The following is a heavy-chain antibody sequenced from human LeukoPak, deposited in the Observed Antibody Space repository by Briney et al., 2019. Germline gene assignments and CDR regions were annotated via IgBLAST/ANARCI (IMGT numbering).Heavy chain of an antibody. Sequence: ASVKVSSKASGYTFTGYYMHWGRDTPGQGRERMGWINPNSGCTNYAQKFQGRVTMTRDTSISTTYMEVSRLRSDDTAAYYCARDRSSAWYSSSWENWIDPWGQGTLVTVSS. D-gene: IGHD6-13*01. V-gene: IGHV1-2*02. CDR1: GYTFTGYY. CDR2: INPNSGCT. CDR3: ARDRSSAWYSSSWENWIDP. J-gene: IGHJ5*02.